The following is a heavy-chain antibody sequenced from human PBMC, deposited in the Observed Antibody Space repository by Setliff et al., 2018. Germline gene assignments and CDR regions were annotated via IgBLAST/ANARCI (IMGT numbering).Heavy chain of an antibody. CDR1: GFTFSSYS. CDR2: ISSSSSYI. Sequence: PGGSLRLSCAASGFTFSSYSMNWVRQAPGKGLEWVSFISSSSSYIYYADSVQGRFTISRDNAKNSLYLLMKSVRVDDTAVYYCARSINGYQQRYDIWGQGVLVTVSS. V-gene: IGHV3-21*01. D-gene: IGHD3-22*01. J-gene: IGHJ4*02. CDR3: ARSINGYQQRYDI.